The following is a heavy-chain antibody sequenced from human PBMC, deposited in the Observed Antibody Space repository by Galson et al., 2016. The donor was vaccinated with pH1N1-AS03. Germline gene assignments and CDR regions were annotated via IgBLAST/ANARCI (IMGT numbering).Heavy chain of an antibody. CDR3: AKVGIVISSGWDGRFDY. V-gene: IGHV1-3*01. CDR2: LNSTSGNT. J-gene: IGHJ4*02. Sequence: SVKVSCKASGYSFINYSIHWVRQAPGQRLEWMGWLNSTSGNTEYSQKFQGRVTITGDTSASTASMELSSPRSEDTAVYYCAKVGIVISSGWDGRFDYWGQGTLVTVSS. D-gene: IGHD6-19*01. CDR1: GYSFINYS.